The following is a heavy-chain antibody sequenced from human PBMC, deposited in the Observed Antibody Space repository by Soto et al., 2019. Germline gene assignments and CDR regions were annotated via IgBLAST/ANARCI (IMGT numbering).Heavy chain of an antibody. CDR3: AREKSAAGGMDV. CDR1: GFSVSSKY. Sequence: EVQLVESGGDLVQPGRSLRLSCAVSGFSVSSKYMSWVRQAPGKGLECISVLYSDGKTFYADSVKGRFTVSRDNSKNTLYLQMNSLRPEDTAVYYCAREKSAAGGMDVWGQGTTVIVSS. V-gene: IGHV3-53*04. CDR2: LYSDGKT. J-gene: IGHJ6*02.